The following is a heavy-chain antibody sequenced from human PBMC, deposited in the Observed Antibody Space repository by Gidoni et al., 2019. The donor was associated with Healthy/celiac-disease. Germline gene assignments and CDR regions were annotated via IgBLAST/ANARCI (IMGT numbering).Heavy chain of an antibody. D-gene: IGHD3-10*01. CDR1: GFTFSDYY. CDR3: ARDQYYYGSGSHEEYDP. J-gene: IGHJ5*02. CDR2: SSSSSSYT. V-gene: IGHV3-11*06. Sequence: QVQLVESGGGLVNTVGSLRLSCAASGFTFSDYYMSWIRQAPGKGLEWVSYSSSSSSYTNYADSVKGRFTISRDNAKNSLYLQMNSLRAEDTAVYYCARDQYYYGSGSHEEYDPWGQGTLVTVSS.